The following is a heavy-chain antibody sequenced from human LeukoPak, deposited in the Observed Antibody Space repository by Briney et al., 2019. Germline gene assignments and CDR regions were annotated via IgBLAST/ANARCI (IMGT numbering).Heavy chain of an antibody. CDR2: IYDGGST. CDR1: GFTFSSYA. Sequence: GGSLRHSCAASGFTFSSYAMSWVRQAPGKGLEWVSVIYDGGSTYYSDAVRGRFTASRDPSKNTLYLQLNSLRAEDTAVYYCARGAFNWGRGTLVTVSS. V-gene: IGHV3-23*03. CDR3: ARGAFN. J-gene: IGHJ4*02.